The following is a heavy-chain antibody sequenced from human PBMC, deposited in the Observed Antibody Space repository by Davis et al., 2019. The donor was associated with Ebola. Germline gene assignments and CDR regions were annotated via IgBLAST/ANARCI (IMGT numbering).Heavy chain of an antibody. D-gene: IGHD5-12*01. CDR1: GFTFSGSA. Sequence: GESLKISCAASGFTFSGSAMHGVSQASGKGLEWVGRIRSKANSYATAYAASVKGRFTISRDDSKNTAYLQMNSLKTEDTAVYYCTLASGYVDYWGQGTLVTVSS. CDR3: TLASGYVDY. J-gene: IGHJ4*02. V-gene: IGHV3-73*01. CDR2: IRSKANSYAT.